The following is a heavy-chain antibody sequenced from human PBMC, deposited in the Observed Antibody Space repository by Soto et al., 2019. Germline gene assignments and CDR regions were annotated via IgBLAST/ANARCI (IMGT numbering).Heavy chain of an antibody. CDR1: GFTFSSYE. CDR3: ARDPSYGAHGGDYYYYGMDV. J-gene: IGHJ6*02. CDR2: ISSSGSTI. Sequence: EVQLVESGGGLVQPGGSLRLSCAASGFTFSSYEMNWVRQAPGKGLEWVSYISSSGSTIYYADSVKGRFTISRDNAKNSLYLQMNSLRAEDTAVYYCARDPSYGAHGGDYYYYGMDVWGQGTTVTVSS. D-gene: IGHD4-17*01. V-gene: IGHV3-48*03.